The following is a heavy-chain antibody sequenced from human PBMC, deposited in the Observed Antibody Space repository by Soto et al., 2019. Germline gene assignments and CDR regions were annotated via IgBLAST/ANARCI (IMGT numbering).Heavy chain of an antibody. V-gene: IGHV3-30*18. Sequence: GGSLRLSCAASGFTFSSYGMHWVRQAPGKGLEWVAVISYDGSNKYYADSVKGRFTISRDNSKNTLYLQMNSLRAEDTAVYYCAKSLSTSWYYYYGMDVWGQGTTVTVSS. D-gene: IGHD2-2*01. CDR3: AKSLSTSWYYYYGMDV. CDR1: GFTFSSYG. J-gene: IGHJ6*02. CDR2: ISYDGSNK.